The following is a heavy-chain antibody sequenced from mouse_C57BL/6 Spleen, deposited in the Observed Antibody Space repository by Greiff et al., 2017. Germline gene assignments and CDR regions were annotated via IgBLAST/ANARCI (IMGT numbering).Heavy chain of an antibody. CDR1: GYTFTDYE. J-gene: IGHJ2*01. CDR2: IDPETGGT. Sequence: QVHVKQSGAELVRPGASVTLSCKASGYTFTDYEMHWVKQTPVHGLEWIGAIDPETGGTAYNQKFKGKAILTADKSSSTAYMELRSLTSEDSAVYYCTRSVVVAFDYWGQGTTLTVSS. V-gene: IGHV1-15*01. CDR3: TRSVVVAFDY. D-gene: IGHD1-1*01.